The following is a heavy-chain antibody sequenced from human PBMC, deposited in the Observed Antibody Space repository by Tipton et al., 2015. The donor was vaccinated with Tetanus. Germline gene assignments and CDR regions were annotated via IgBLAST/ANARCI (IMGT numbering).Heavy chain of an antibody. CDR2: INHRGGT. D-gene: IGHD6-19*01. J-gene: IGHJ4*02. Sequence: AGLVKPSETLSLTCAVYGASSSGFYWSWIRQPPGGGLEWIGEINHRGGTSYNPSLRGRATISADTSKNQFSLNLTSVTAADTAVYFCAKSDGAQTSGWYPSLYFDFWGQGTLVTVSS. CDR1: GASSSGFY. CDR3: AKSDGAQTSGWYPSLYFDF. V-gene: IGHV4-34*01.